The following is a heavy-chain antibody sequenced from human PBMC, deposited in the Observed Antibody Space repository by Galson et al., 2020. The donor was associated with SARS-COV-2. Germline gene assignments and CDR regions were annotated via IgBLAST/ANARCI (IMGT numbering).Heavy chain of an antibody. J-gene: IGHJ5*01. V-gene: IGHV3-21*01. CDR3: ARDRAPIAAAPYVCDS. Sequence: GGSLRLSCVASGFTFSSYVLTWVRQAPGKGLQWVSSISSSSSYIYYADSVKGRFTISRDNARNSLYLQMNSLRAEDTAVYFCARDRAPIAAAPYVCDSWGHGTLVTVSS. D-gene: IGHD6-25*01. CDR2: ISSSSSYI. CDR1: GFTFSSYV.